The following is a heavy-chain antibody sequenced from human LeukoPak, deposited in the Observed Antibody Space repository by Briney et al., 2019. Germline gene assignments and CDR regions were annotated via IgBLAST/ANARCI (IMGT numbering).Heavy chain of an antibody. Sequence: GESLRLSCAASGFTFSAYSMNWVRQAPGKGLEWVSSITPSSSSIFYADSVKGRFTISRDNAKNLLYLQMSSLRAEDTAVYYCARRRYSGSSQHFDCWGQGTLVTVSS. V-gene: IGHV3-21*06. D-gene: IGHD1-26*01. CDR2: ITPSSSSI. J-gene: IGHJ4*02. CDR1: GFTFSAYS. CDR3: ARRRYSGSSQHFDC.